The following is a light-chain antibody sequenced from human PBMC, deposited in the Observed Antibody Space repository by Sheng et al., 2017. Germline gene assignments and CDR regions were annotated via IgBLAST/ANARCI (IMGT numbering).Light chain of an antibody. CDR2: DAS. CDR1: QSISSD. CDR3: QQYNNWPPLT. Sequence: EIVMTQSPATLSVSPGDRATLSCRASQSISSDLAWFQQKPGQPPRLLISDASTRAAGXPARFSGSGSGTEFTLTISNLQSEDFGVYYCQQYNNWPPLTFGPGTKVDIK. J-gene: IGKJ3*01. V-gene: IGKV3-15*01.